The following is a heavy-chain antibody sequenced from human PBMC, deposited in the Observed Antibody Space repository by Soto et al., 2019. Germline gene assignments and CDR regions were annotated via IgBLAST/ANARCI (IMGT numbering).Heavy chain of an antibody. Sequence: SETMSLTCAVSAGSISTTNWYVWVRQPPGMGLEWIGEIYHTGTTTYNPSLKSRVTMSVDTSKNQFSLRLSFVTAADTAVYYCATSSGSAYGLDVWGPGATVTVSS. J-gene: IGHJ6*02. CDR3: ATSSGSAYGLDV. CDR2: IYHTGTT. D-gene: IGHD3-10*01. CDR1: AGSISTTNW. V-gene: IGHV4-4*02.